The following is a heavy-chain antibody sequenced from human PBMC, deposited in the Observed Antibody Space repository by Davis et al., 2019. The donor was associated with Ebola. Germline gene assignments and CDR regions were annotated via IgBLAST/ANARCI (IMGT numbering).Heavy chain of an antibody. D-gene: IGHD3-10*01. CDR1: GYTFTNYY. J-gene: IGHJ4*02. CDR2: INPNSGGT. Sequence: AASVKVSCKASGYTFTNYYIHWVRQAPGQGLEWMGRINPNSGGTNYAQKFQGRVTMTRDTSISTVYMELNWLRSDDTAVYYCARDGGFGDSFGDWGQGTLVTVSS. CDR3: ARDGGFGDSFGD. V-gene: IGHV1-2*06.